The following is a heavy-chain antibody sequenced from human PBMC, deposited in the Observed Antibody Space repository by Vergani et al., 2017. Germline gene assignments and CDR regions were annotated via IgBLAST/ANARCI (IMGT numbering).Heavy chain of an antibody. Sequence: QVQLEESGPGLVKPSETLSLTCTVSGGSFNTYYWSWIRQSPGKGLEWIGYIYSTGSTNYNPSLNSRVTMSVDTSKNQFSLKLRSVTAADTAVYFCARRPGYAQGIAVAGPTYYFDDWGQGTLVTVSS. CDR1: GGSFNTYY. CDR3: ARRPGYAQGIAVAGPTYYFDD. CDR2: IYSTGST. V-gene: IGHV4-59*13. D-gene: IGHD6-19*01. J-gene: IGHJ4*02.